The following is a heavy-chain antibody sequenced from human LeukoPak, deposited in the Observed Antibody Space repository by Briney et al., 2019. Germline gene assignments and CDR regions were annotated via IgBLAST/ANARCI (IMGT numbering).Heavy chain of an antibody. CDR1: GFTVSSNY. CDR3: TRGYSGSNIYAFDV. Sequence: GGSLRLSCAASGFTVSSNYMSWVRQAPGKGLEWVSVIYSGGSTYYADSVKGRFTISRDNSKNTLYLQMNSLRAEDTAVYHCTRGYSGSNIYAFDVWGQGTVVTVSS. D-gene: IGHD5-12*01. V-gene: IGHV3-53*01. J-gene: IGHJ3*01. CDR2: IYSGGST.